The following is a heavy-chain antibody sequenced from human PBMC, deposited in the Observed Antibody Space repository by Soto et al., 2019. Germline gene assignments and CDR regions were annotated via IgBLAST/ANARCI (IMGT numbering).Heavy chain of an antibody. CDR3: ARGQAAAWATIFDY. D-gene: IGHD2-15*01. V-gene: IGHV4-34*01. Sequence: SETLSLTCAVYGGSFSGYYWSWIRQPPGKGLEWIGEINHSGSTNYNPSLKSRVTISVDTSKNQFSLKLSSVTAADTAVYYCARGQAAAWATIFDYWGQGTLVTVSS. J-gene: IGHJ4*02. CDR1: GGSFSGYY. CDR2: INHSGST.